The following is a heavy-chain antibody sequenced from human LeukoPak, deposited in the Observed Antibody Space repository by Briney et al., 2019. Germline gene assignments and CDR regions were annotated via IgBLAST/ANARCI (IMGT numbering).Heavy chain of an antibody. V-gene: IGHV3-23*01. CDR3: AKGLYSGSYDGFDS. CDR2: ISGSGGST. J-gene: IGHJ4*02. Sequence: GGSLRPSCAASGFTFRSYAMSWVRQAPGKGLEWVSVISGSGGSTYYADSVKGRFTISRAKNTLYLQMNSLRAEDTAVYYCAKGLYSGSYDGFDSWGQGALVTVSS. D-gene: IGHD1-26*01. CDR1: GFTFRSYA.